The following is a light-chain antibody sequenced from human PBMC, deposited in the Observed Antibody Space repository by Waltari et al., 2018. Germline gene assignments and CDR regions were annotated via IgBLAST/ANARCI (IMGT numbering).Light chain of an antibody. Sequence: QLVLTQSPSVSASLGASVKLTCTLSSGHRSNVIAWHQQQPGKGPRYLMNVNNAGSHRKGDEIPDRFSGSSSGAERYLTIASLQSDDEADYYCQTGGHGTWVFGGGTKLTVL. V-gene: IGLV4-69*01. CDR1: SGHRSNV. CDR3: QTGGHGTWV. J-gene: IGLJ3*02. CDR2: VNNAGSH.